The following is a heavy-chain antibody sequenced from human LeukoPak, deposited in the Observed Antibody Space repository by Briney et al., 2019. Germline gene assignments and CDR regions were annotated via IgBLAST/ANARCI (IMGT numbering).Heavy chain of an antibody. J-gene: IGHJ6*03. Sequence: PSETLSLTCAVYGGSFSGYYWSWIRQPPGKGLEWIGEINHSGSTNYNPSLKSRVTISVDTSKNQFSLKLSSVTAADTAVYYCARGHYVATVLGYYYMDVWGKGATVTVSS. CDR3: ARGHYVATVLGYYYMDV. D-gene: IGHD5-12*01. CDR1: GGSFSGYY. CDR2: INHSGST. V-gene: IGHV4-34*01.